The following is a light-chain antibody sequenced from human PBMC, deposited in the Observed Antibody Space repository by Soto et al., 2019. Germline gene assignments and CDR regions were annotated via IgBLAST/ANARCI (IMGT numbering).Light chain of an antibody. CDR2: EDN. Sequence: NFMLTHPHSVSESPGKTVIVSCTRSSGSIASNYVQWYQQRPGSSPTTVIYEDNQRPSGVPDRFSGSIDSSSNSASLTISGVETEDEADYYCQSYDATNQVFGGGTKVTVL. CDR1: SGSIASNY. CDR3: QSYDATNQV. J-gene: IGLJ3*02. V-gene: IGLV6-57*01.